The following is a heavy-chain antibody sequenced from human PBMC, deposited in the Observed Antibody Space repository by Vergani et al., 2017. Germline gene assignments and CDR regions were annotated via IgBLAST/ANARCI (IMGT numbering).Heavy chain of an antibody. CDR1: GFTFSSYS. CDR3: ARDHYYGSGSTYMDV. Sequence: VQLVESGGGLVKPGGSLRLSCAASGFTFSSYSMNWVRQAPGKGLEWFSSISSSSSYIYYADSVKGRFTISRDNAKNALYLQMNSLRAEDTAVYYCARDHYYGSGSTYMDVWGKGTTVTVSS. V-gene: IGHV3-21*01. J-gene: IGHJ6*03. CDR2: ISSSSSYI. D-gene: IGHD3-10*01.